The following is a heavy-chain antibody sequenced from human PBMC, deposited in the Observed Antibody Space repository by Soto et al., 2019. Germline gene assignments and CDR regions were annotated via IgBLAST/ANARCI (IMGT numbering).Heavy chain of an antibody. Sequence: QITLKESGPTLVKPTQTLTLTCTFSGFSLSTRGVGVGWIRQPPGKALEWLALIYWDDDKRYSPSLRSRLTITKDTSKNPVVLTLTNMDPVDTATYYCAHIGISTWFTYWGQGTLVTVSS. D-gene: IGHD3-10*01. J-gene: IGHJ4*02. V-gene: IGHV2-5*02. CDR1: GFSLSTRGVG. CDR3: AHIGISTWFTY. CDR2: IYWDDDK.